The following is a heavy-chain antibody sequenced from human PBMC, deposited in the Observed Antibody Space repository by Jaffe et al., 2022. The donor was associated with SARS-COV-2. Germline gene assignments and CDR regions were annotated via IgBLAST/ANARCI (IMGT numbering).Heavy chain of an antibody. CDR2: INSDGSST. CDR3: ARGQGGYSDSWYDY. J-gene: IGHJ4*02. Sequence: EVQLVESGGGLVQPGGSLRLSCAASGFTISTYWMHWVRQVPGEGPVWVSRINSDGSSTKYADSVKGRFTISRDNAKNTLYLQMNSLRAEDTAVYYCARGQGGYSDSWYDYWGQGSRVTVSS. D-gene: IGHD6-13*01. CDR1: GFTISTYW. V-gene: IGHV3-74*01.